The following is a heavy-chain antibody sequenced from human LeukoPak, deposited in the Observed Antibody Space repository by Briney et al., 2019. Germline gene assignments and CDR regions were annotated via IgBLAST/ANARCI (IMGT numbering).Heavy chain of an antibody. Sequence: GGSLRLSCVASGFTFSDYWMNWVRQPPGKGLEWVANLKQDGSEKNHVESLKGRVTISRDNAKKTLYLQMNSVRAEDTAVYYCASAVTGSLFRWGQGTLVTVSS. J-gene: IGHJ4*02. CDR1: GFTFSDYW. CDR3: ASAVTGSLFR. V-gene: IGHV3-7*01. CDR2: LKQDGSEK. D-gene: IGHD2-21*02.